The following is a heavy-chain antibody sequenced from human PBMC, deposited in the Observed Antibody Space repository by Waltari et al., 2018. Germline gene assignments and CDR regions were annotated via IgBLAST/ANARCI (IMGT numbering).Heavy chain of an antibody. V-gene: IGHV3-74*01. D-gene: IGHD2-21*02. Sequence: EVQLVESGGGLVQPGGALRLSCEASGFTFGSYWMHWVRQAPGKGLVGVARITGDGRGATYGDSVKGRFTISRDNAKNTLFLQMNSLRDEDTAVYYCARYVVVTAGDYWGQGTLVTVSS. CDR2: ITGDGRGA. J-gene: IGHJ4*02. CDR1: GFTFGSYW. CDR3: ARYVVVTAGDY.